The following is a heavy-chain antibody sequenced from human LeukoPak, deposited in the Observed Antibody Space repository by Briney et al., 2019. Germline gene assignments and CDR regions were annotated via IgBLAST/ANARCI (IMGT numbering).Heavy chain of an antibody. CDR2: IYTSGST. CDR3: AKIITGTRFYYGMDV. V-gene: IGHV4-4*07. J-gene: IGHJ6*02. D-gene: IGHD1-20*01. Sequence: SETLSLTCTVSGGSISSYYWSWIRQPAGKGLEWIGRIYTSGSTNYNPSLKSRVTMSVDTSKNQFSLKLSSVTAADTAVYYCAKIITGTRFYYGMDVWGQGTTVTVSS. CDR1: GGSISSYY.